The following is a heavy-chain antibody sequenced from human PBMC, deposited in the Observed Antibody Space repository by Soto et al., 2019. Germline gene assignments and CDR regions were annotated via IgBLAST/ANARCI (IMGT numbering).Heavy chain of an antibody. CDR3: AKKTGYYLRSCADY. Sequence: ASVKVSCKASGYTFTSYDISWVRQAPGQGLEWMGWISVYNGNTKYAQKLQGRVTMTADTSTSTAYMELRSLRSDDTAVYYCAKKTGYYLRSCADYWGQGTLVTVSS. CDR2: ISVYNGNT. D-gene: IGHD3-22*01. J-gene: IGHJ4*02. CDR1: GYTFTSYD. V-gene: IGHV1-18*01.